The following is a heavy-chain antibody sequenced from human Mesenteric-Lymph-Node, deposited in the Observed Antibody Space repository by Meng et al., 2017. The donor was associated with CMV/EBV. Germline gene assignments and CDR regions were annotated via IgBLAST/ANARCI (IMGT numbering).Heavy chain of an antibody. Sequence: PETLSLTCPVSGGSLTINSYFCGWIRQPPGKGLEWIGRIYYSGSTDSNTSLKSRVTISVDTSKTQFSRKLDSVTAADTDVYFCARADEYCGSYYCDNVAFDMWGQGTVVTVSS. V-gene: IGHV4-39*07. J-gene: IGHJ3*02. CDR1: GGSLTINSYF. D-gene: IGHD1-26*01. CDR2: IYYSGST. CDR3: ARADEYCGSYYCDNVAFDM.